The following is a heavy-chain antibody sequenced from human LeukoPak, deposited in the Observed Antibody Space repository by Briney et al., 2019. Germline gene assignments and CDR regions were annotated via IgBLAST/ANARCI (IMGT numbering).Heavy chain of an antibody. Sequence: GASVTVSCRASGYTFTGYYMHWVRQAPGQGLEWMGWINPNSGGTNYAQKFQGRVTMTRDTSISTAYMELSRLRSDDTAVYYCARVSSRYYDSSGYLQRFDYWGQGTLVTVSS. CDR2: INPNSGGT. CDR3: ARVSSRYYDSSGYLQRFDY. J-gene: IGHJ4*02. CDR1: GYTFTGYY. V-gene: IGHV1-2*02. D-gene: IGHD3-22*01.